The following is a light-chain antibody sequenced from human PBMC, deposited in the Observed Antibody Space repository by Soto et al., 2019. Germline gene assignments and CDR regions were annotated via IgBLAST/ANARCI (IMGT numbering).Light chain of an antibody. CDR3: QQYNNWPRT. Sequence: DIQMTQSPSILSASVGDRVTITCRASQSISSWLAWYQQKPGKAPNLLIHKASHLESGVPSRFSGSGSGTEFTLTISSLQSEDFAVYYCQQYNNWPRTFDQGTKVDIK. J-gene: IGKJ1*01. V-gene: IGKV1-5*03. CDR2: KAS. CDR1: QSISSW.